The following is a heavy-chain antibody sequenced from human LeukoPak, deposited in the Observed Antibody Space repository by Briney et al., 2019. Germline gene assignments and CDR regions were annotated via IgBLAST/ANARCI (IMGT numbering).Heavy chain of an antibody. J-gene: IGHJ5*02. CDR1: GGSISSYY. Sequence: SETLSLTCTVSGGSISSYYWSWIRQPAGKGLEWIGHIYTTGSTNYNPSLKSRVTMSVDTSKNQFSLKLSSVTAADTAVYYCARDSGIAVAGAIGGFDPWGQGTLVTVSS. CDR2: IYTTGST. D-gene: IGHD6-19*01. CDR3: ARDSGIAVAGAIGGFDP. V-gene: IGHV4-4*07.